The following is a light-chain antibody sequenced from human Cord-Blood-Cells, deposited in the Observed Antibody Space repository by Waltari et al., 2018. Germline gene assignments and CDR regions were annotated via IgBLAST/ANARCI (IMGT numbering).Light chain of an antibody. J-gene: IGLJ3*02. CDR3: QAWDSSTAV. CDR2: QDS. CDR1: KLGDKY. Sequence: SYELTQPPSVSVSPGQTASITCTGAKLGDKYACWYQQMPGQSPVLVIYQDSKRPSGIPERFSGSNSGNTATLTISGTQAMDEADYYCQAWDSSTAVFGGGTKLTVL. V-gene: IGLV3-1*01.